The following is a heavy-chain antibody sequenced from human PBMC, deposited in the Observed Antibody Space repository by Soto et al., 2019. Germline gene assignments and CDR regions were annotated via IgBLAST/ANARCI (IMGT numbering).Heavy chain of an antibody. CDR3: ARSHLHCTNGVCYSDYYYYYGMDV. CDR1: GYSFTSYW. Sequence: GESLKISCKGSGYSFTSYWISWVRQMPGKGLEWMGRIDPSDSYTNYSPSFQGHVTISADKSISTAYLQWSCLKASDTAMYYCARSHLHCTNGVCYSDYYYYYGMDVWGQGTTVTVSS. D-gene: IGHD2-8*01. V-gene: IGHV5-10-1*01. J-gene: IGHJ6*02. CDR2: IDPSDSYT.